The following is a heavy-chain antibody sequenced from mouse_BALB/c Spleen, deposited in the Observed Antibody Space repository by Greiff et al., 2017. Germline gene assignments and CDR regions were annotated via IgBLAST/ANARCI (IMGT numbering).Heavy chain of an antibody. CDR1: GFTFSSYG. J-gene: IGHJ2*01. CDR3: ARNWDRYYFDD. V-gene: IGHV5-6*01. Sequence: EVMLVESGGDLVKPGGSLKLSCAASGFTFSSYGMSWVRQTPDKRLEWVATISSGGSYTYYPDSVKGRFTISRDNAKNTLYLQMSSLKSEDTAMYYCARNWDRYYFDDWGQGTTLTVSS. D-gene: IGHD4-1*01. CDR2: ISSGGSYT.